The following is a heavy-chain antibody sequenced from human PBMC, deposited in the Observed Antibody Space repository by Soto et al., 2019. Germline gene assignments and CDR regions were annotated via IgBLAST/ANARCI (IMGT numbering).Heavy chain of an antibody. Sequence: ASVKVSCKASGYSFTNNDVSWGRQATGQGLECMGWMNPGSGDTGYAQKFQGRVTMTRDISTATAYMELSSLRSDDTATYYCARMATFGSLNWFDPWGQGTLVTVSS. CDR2: MNPGSGDT. V-gene: IGHV1-8*01. CDR3: ARMATFGSLNWFDP. D-gene: IGHD3-16*01. CDR1: GYSFTNND. J-gene: IGHJ5*02.